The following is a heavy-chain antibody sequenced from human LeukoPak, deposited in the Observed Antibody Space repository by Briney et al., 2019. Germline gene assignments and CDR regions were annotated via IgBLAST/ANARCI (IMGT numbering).Heavy chain of an antibody. D-gene: IGHD3-22*01. CDR1: RGSFSGYY. CDR2: INHSGST. J-gene: IGHJ3*02. CDR3: ARSTLRPYYYDSSGYFSAFDI. Sequence: SETLSLTCAVYRGSFSGYYWSWIRQPPGKGLEWIGEINHSGSTNYNPSLKSRVTISVDTSKNQFSLKLSSVTAADTAVYYCARSTLRPYYYDSSGYFSAFDIWGQGTMVTVSP. V-gene: IGHV4-34*01.